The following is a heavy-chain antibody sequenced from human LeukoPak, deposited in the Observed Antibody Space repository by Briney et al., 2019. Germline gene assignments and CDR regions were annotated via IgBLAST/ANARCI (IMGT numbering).Heavy chain of an antibody. CDR1: GYTFTGYY. CDR3: ARVFDGGSYYGESVDY. J-gene: IGHJ4*02. Sequence: RASVKVSCKASGYTFTGYYMHWVRQAPGQGLEWMGWINPNSGGTNYAQKFQGRVTMTRDTSISTAYMELSRLRSDDTAVYYCARVFDGGSYYGESVDYWGQGTLVTVSS. V-gene: IGHV1-2*02. CDR2: INPNSGGT. D-gene: IGHD1-26*01.